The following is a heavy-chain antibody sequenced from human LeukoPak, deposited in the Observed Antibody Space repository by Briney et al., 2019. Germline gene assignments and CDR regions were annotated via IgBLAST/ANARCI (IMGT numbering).Heavy chain of an antibody. CDR1: GGSISSDDYY. CDR3: ARYNYCGAEAGCRRNFDF. Sequence: SQTLSLTCTVSGGSISSDDYYWGWIRQPPGKDLEWLVYKSSSGSTYYNPSLESRIIISIDISNKQFSLKLSAVTAADTAVYYCARYNYCGAEAGCRRNFDFWGHGTLVTVSS. J-gene: IGHJ4*01. CDR2: KSSSGST. V-gene: IGHV4-30-4*01. D-gene: IGHD2-21*01.